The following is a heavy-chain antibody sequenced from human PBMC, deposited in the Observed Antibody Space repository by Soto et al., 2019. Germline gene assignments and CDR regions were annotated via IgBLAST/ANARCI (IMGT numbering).Heavy chain of an antibody. V-gene: IGHV3-30-3*01. J-gene: IGHJ4*02. D-gene: IGHD6-6*01. CDR3: AGGASVAARSPGPIDY. Sequence: ESGGGVVQPGRSLRLSCAASGFTFSSYAMHWVRQAPGKGLEWVTVISYDGNNKNYADSVKGRLTISRDNSKNTLYLQMNSLRAEYTAVYYCAGGASVAARSPGPIDYWGQGTLVTVSS. CDR1: GFTFSSYA. CDR2: ISYDGNNK.